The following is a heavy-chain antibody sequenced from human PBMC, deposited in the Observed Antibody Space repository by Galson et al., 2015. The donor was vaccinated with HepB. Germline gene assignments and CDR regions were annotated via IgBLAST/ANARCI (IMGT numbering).Heavy chain of an antibody. CDR1: GFTFTRYS. Sequence: SLRLSCAASGFTFTRYSINWVRQAPGKGLEWLSYISSSSSAIYYADSVKGRFTVSRDSAENSMYLQMNSLRGEDTAVYYCARDRQGDYSMDVWGQGTTVTVSS. D-gene: IGHD3-16*01. V-gene: IGHV3-48*01. CDR2: ISSSSSAI. J-gene: IGHJ6*02. CDR3: ARDRQGDYSMDV.